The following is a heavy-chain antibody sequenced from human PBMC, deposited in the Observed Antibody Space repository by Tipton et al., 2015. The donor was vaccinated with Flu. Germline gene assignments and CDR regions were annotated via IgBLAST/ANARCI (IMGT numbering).Heavy chain of an antibody. J-gene: IGHJ4*02. V-gene: IGHV3-7*01. CDR2: INQDGSAI. CDR3: ARDREGVSTY. CDR1: GFTFRTNG. Sequence: SLRLSCAASGFTFRTNGMHWVRLAPGEGLEWVASINQDGSAIYYVDSLRGRFTISRDNAKKSLYLQMNSLRAEDTTLYYCARDREGVSTYWGQGTLVTVSS. D-gene: IGHD3-10*01.